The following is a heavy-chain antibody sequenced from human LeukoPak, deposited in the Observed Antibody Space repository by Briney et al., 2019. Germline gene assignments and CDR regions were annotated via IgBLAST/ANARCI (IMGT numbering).Heavy chain of an antibody. Sequence: PSETLSLTCAVYGGSFSGYYWSWIRQPPGKRLEWIGEINHSGSTNYNPSLKSRVTISVDTSKNQFSLKLSSVTAADTAVYYCARGKQWLIYYFDYWGQGTLVTVSS. CDR1: GGSFSGYY. D-gene: IGHD6-19*01. J-gene: IGHJ4*02. CDR2: INHSGST. V-gene: IGHV4-34*01. CDR3: ARGKQWLIYYFDY.